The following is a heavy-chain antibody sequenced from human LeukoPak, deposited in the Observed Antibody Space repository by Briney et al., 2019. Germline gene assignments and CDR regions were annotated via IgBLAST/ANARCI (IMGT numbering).Heavy chain of an antibody. V-gene: IGHV3-9*01. J-gene: IGHJ2*01. CDR3: TTFDL. Sequence: GGSLRLPCAASGFTFDDYAMHWVRQAPGKGLEWVSGISWNSGSIGYADSVKGRFTISRDNAKNSLYLQMNSLRAEDTALYYCTTFDLWGRGTLVTVSS. CDR2: ISWNSGSI. CDR1: GFTFDDYA. D-gene: IGHD1-26*01.